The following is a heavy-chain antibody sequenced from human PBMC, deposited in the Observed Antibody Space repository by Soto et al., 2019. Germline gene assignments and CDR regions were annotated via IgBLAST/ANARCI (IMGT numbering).Heavy chain of an antibody. Sequence: SANFCGRRIIKKQGKGLEWIGYIYYSGSTNYNPSLKSRVTISVDTSKNQFSLKLTSVTAADTAVYFCARTYNSSGMRTLDISGQGTMVSVSS. V-gene: IGHV4-61*01. CDR2: IYYSGST. D-gene: IGHD6-13*01. CDR3: ARTYNSSGMRTLDI. J-gene: IGHJ3*02. CDR1: SANFC.